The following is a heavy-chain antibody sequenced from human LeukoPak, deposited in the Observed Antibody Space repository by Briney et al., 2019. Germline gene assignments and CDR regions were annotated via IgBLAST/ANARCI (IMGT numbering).Heavy chain of an antibody. CDR3: ARGTSTYGDRHGY. D-gene: IGHD4-17*01. V-gene: IGHV3-74*01. J-gene: IGHJ4*02. CDR2: ISTDGSTT. Sequence: PGGSLRLSCEASGFTFSSHLMHWVRQAPGKGLVWVSRISTDGSTTIYADSVKGRFTISRDNAKNTLYLQMNSLRAEDTAVYYCARGTSTYGDRHGYWGQGTLVTVSS. CDR1: GFTFSSHL.